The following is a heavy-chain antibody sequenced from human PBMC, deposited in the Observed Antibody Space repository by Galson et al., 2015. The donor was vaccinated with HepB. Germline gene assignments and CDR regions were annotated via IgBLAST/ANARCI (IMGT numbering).Heavy chain of an antibody. J-gene: IGHJ4*02. CDR2: VSAYNGDT. Sequence: SVKVSCKASGYPFPSYGITWVRQAPGQGLEWMGWVSAYNGDTDSAQKFQGRVTMTTDTSTSTAYMELRRLRSDDTAVYYCARDWGRYTMVRGAVDYWGQGTLVIVSP. V-gene: IGHV1-18*04. CDR1: GYPFPSYG. CDR3: ARDWGRYTMVRGAVDY. D-gene: IGHD3-10*01.